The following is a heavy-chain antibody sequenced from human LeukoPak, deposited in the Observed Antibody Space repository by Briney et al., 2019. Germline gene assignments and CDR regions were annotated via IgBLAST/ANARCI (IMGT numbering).Heavy chain of an antibody. J-gene: IGHJ4*02. CDR3: AKDWGEYFDYIWGSFTSFDS. CDR2: ISSSSIYR. V-gene: IGHV3-21*04. D-gene: IGHD3-16*01. CDR1: GLSFSTYS. Sequence: GGSLRLSCAASGLSFSTYSMNWVRQAPGKGLEWVSSISSSSIYRYYADSVKGRFTISRDNSKSTLYLQMNSLRAEDTAVYYCAKDWGEYFDYIWGSFTSFDSWGQGTLVTVSS.